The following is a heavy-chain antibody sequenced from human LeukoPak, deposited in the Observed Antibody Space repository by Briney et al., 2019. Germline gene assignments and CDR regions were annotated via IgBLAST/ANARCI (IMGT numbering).Heavy chain of an antibody. J-gene: IGHJ4*02. Sequence: ASVKVSCEASGYTLTAYYLHWVRQAPGQGLEWMGRINPNSGGTTYAQKFQGRVTMTRDTSISTAYMELSRLTSDDTALYYCARDLASTSNWESDYWGQGTLVTVSS. CDR2: INPNSGGT. D-gene: IGHD7-27*01. V-gene: IGHV1-2*06. CDR1: GYTLTAYY. CDR3: ARDLASTSNWESDY.